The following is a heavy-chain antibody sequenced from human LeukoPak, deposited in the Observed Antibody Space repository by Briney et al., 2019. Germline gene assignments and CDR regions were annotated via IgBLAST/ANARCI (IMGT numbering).Heavy chain of an antibody. D-gene: IGHD3-9*01. V-gene: IGHV3-48*03. CDR1: GFTFSSYE. CDR3: ARVHGYDILTELDY. J-gene: IGHJ4*02. Sequence: PGGSLRLSCAASGFTFSSYEMNWVRQAPGKGLEWVSYISSSGSTIYYADSVKGRFTISRDNAKNSLCLQMNSLRAEDTAVYYCARVHGYDILTELDYWGQGTLVTVSS. CDR2: ISSSGSTI.